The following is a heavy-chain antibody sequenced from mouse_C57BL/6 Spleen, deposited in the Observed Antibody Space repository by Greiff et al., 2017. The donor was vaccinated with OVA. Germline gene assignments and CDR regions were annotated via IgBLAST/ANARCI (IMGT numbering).Heavy chain of an antibody. CDR3: AREAMVTTRGYYFDY. CDR2: INPNNGGT. V-gene: IGHV1-26*01. CDR1: GYTFTDYY. Sequence: VQLQQSGPELVKPGASVKISCKASGYTFTDYYMNWVKQSHGKSLEWIGDINPNNGGTSYNQKFKGKATLTVDKSSSTAYMELRSLTSEDSAVYYCAREAMVTTRGYYFDYWGQGTTLTVSS. D-gene: IGHD2-2*01. J-gene: IGHJ2*01.